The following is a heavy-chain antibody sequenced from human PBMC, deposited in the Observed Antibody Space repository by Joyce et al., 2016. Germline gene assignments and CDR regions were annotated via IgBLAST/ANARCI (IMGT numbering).Heavy chain of an antibody. CDR1: GFTFRDAW. Sequence: EVRLVESGGNLVKPGGSLRLSCAASGFTFRDAWMSWFRQAPGKGLEWVGHIKSKTDGGKTDFAAPVKDRFTISRDDSKNTLYLQMNSLKTEDTAVYYCTTRYSSSWYFFDYWGRGTMVTVSA. J-gene: IGHJ4*02. V-gene: IGHV3-15*01. CDR2: IKSKTDGGKT. CDR3: TTRYSSSWYFFDY. D-gene: IGHD6-13*01.